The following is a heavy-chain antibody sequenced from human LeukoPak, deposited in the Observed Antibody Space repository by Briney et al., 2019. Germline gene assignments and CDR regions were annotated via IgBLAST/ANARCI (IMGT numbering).Heavy chain of an antibody. D-gene: IGHD1-14*01. CDR2: INQDGSDK. V-gene: IGHV3-7*01. J-gene: IGHJ4*02. Sequence: GGSLRLSCAASGFTFSGHWMSGVRQARGKGLGRVANINQDGSDKYYVDSVKGRFTISKDNGNNLLYQQMNSLRGEETAVYYCTRDRSRAEDDWGQGTLVSVSS. CDR1: GFTFSGHW. CDR3: TRDRSRAEDD.